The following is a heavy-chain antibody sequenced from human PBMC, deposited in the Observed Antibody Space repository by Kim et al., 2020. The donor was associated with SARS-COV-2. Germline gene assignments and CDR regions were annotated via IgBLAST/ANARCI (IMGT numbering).Heavy chain of an antibody. CDR2: IIPIFGIA. D-gene: IGHD3-3*01. Sequence: SVKVSCKASGGTFSSYAISWVRQAPGQGLEWMGRIIPIFGIANYAQKFQGRVTITADKSTSTAYMELSSLRSDDTAVYYCATRDYDFWSGYSTFLYYYYYYMDVWGKGTTVTVSS. V-gene: IGHV1-69*04. CDR1: GGTFSSYA. CDR3: ATRDYDFWSGYSTFLYYYYYYMDV. J-gene: IGHJ6*03.